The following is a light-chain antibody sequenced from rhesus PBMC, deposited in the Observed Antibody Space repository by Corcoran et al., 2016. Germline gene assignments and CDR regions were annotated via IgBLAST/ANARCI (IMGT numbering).Light chain of an antibody. V-gene: IGKV1-22*01. Sequence: DIQMTQSPSSLSASVGDTVTITCRASQGISSWLAWYQQKPGKAPKLLIYKASSLQSGVPSRFSGSGSGTDFTLTISSLPSEDFATYSCQQYSSRPFTFGPGTKLDIK. CDR3: QQYSSRPFT. J-gene: IGKJ3*01. CDR1: QGISSW. CDR2: KAS.